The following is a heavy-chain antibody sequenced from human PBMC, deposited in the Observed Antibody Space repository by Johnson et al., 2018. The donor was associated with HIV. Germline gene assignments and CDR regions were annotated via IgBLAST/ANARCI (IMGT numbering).Heavy chain of an antibody. CDR1: GFSFSDYY. D-gene: IGHD4-23*01. Sequence: QVQLVESGGGLVKPGGSLRLSCAASGFSFSDYYMSWIRQAPGKGLEWVSYISSSGSTIYYADSVKGRFSISRDNAKNSLFLQMNSLRAEDMAVYYCAGDGRWPRDAFDIWGQGIMVTVSS. V-gene: IGHV3-11*04. J-gene: IGHJ3*02. CDR2: ISSSGSTI. CDR3: AGDGRWPRDAFDI.